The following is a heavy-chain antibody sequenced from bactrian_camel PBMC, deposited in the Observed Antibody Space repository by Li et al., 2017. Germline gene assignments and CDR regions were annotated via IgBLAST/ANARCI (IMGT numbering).Heavy chain of an antibody. CDR1: GLVYPFWS. CDR3: AADRFAGTTIAPVDSGV. J-gene: IGHJ6*01. V-gene: IGHV3S61*01. CDR2: IDSRGTT. Sequence: QLVESGGGSVQAGGSLTLSCAASGLVYPFWSMAWFRQAPGKEREGVARIDSRGTTEYVDSVKGRFTVFKGNAGKTLYLQMNSLRPEDTAMYYCAADRFAGTTIAPVDSGVWGQGTQVTVS. D-gene: IGHD4*01.